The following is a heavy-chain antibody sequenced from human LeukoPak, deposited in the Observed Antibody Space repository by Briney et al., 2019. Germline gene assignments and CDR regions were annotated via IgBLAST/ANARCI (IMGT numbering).Heavy chain of an antibody. Sequence: SETLSLTCTVSGGSISSSSYYWGWIRQPPGKGLEWIGSIYYSGSTYYNPSLKSRVTISVDTSKNQFSLKLSSVTAADTAVYYCARPQYSSSSVWFDPWGQGTLVTVSS. D-gene: IGHD6-6*01. CDR3: ARPQYSSSSVWFDP. CDR2: IYYSGST. CDR1: GGSISSSSYY. V-gene: IGHV4-39*01. J-gene: IGHJ5*02.